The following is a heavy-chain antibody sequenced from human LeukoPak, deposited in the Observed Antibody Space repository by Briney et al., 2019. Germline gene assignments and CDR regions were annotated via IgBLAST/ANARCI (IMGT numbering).Heavy chain of an antibody. CDR3: ARAGGYASSWAY. CDR1: GFTFSSYT. J-gene: IGHJ4*02. D-gene: IGHD5-12*01. V-gene: IGHV3-7*01. Sequence: GGSLRLSCAASGFTFSSYTINWVRQAPGKGLEWVANIKQDGSEKNYVDSVKGRFTISRDNAKNSLELQMNSLRDEDTAVYYCARAGGYASSWAYWGQGTLVTVSS. CDR2: IKQDGSEK.